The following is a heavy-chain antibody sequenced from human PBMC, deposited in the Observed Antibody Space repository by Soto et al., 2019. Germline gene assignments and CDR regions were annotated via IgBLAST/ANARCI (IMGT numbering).Heavy chain of an antibody. CDR3: ARAGGYNYHFDY. J-gene: IGHJ4*02. CDR2: IYYTGST. V-gene: IGHV4-59*01. CDR1: GVSISSYY. Sequence: SETLSLTCSVSGVSISSYYWNWIRQSPGEGLEWIGYIYYTGSTNYNPSLKGRVTISIDRSKNQFSLSLSSVTAADTAIYYCARAGGYNYHFDYWGQGTLVTVSS. D-gene: IGHD5-18*01.